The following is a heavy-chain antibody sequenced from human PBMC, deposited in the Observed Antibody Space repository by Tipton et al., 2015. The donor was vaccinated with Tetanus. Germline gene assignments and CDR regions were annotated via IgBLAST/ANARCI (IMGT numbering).Heavy chain of an antibody. J-gene: IGHJ6*02. Sequence: SLRLSCAASGFTFSDFYMDWIRQAPGKGLEWVSYLNPSGTSTYYADSVKGRFTISRDNTKNSLFLQMNSLRDEDTAVYYCARDGTGAQNYYYSMDVWGQGTTVTVSS. CDR2: LNPSGTST. D-gene: IGHD1-26*01. CDR1: GFTFSDFY. CDR3: ARDGTGAQNYYYSMDV. V-gene: IGHV3-11*04.